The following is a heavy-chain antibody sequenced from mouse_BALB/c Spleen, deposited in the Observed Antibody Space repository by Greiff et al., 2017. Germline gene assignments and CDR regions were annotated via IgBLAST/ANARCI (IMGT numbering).Heavy chain of an antibody. CDR1: GFTFSSYT. D-gene: IGHD2-3*01. J-gene: IGHJ4*01. CDR3: ARQGDGYPYYAMDY. CDR2: ISNGGGST. V-gene: IGHV5-12-2*01. Sequence: EVQLVESGGGLVQPGGSLKLSCAASGFTFSSYTMSWVRQTPEKRLEWVAYISNGGGSTYYPDTVKGRFTISRDNAKNTLYLQMSSLKSEDTAMYYGARQGDGYPYYAMDYGGQGTSVTVSS.